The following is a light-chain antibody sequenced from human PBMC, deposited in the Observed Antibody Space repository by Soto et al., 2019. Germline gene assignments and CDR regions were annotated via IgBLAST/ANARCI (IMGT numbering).Light chain of an antibody. CDR1: QSVSSY. V-gene: IGKV3-11*01. CDR3: QQRNSWPPRIT. J-gene: IGKJ5*01. Sequence: EIVLTQSPATLSLSPWERATLSCRASQSVSSYLAWYQQKPGQAPRLLIYDASNTATGITARISGSGSGTDFTLTISSLEPEDFAVEYCQQRNSWPPRITFGQGTRLEIK. CDR2: DAS.